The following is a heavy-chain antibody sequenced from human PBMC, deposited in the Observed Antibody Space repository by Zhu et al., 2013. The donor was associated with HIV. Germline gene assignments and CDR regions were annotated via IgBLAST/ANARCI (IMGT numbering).Heavy chain of an antibody. CDR3: AREGAVVPAAHNWFDP. V-gene: IGHV1-69*06. CDR2: IIPMFGTA. CDR1: GGTFSSYA. D-gene: IGHD2-2*01. Sequence: QVQLVQSGAEVKKPGSSVKVSCKASGGTFSSYAISWVRQAPGQGLEWMGGIIPMFGTANYAQKFQGRVTMTRDTSISTAYMELSRLRSDDTAVYYCAREGAVVPAAHNWFDPGAREPWSPSPQ. J-gene: IGHJ5*02.